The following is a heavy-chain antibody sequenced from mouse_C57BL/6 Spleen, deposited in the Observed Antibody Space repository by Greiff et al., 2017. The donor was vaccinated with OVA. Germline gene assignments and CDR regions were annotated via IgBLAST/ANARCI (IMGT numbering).Heavy chain of an antibody. Sequence: VQLQQSGAELVRPGTSVKMSCKASGYTFTNYWIGWAKQRPGHGLEWIGDIYPGGGYPNYNEKLKGKATLTADKSSSTAYMQFSSLTSEDSAIYYCARRGDYYGSSPWYFDVWGTGTTVTVSS. CDR1: GYTFTNYW. CDR2: IYPGGGYP. V-gene: IGHV1-63*01. D-gene: IGHD1-1*01. J-gene: IGHJ1*03. CDR3: ARRGDYYGSSPWYFDV.